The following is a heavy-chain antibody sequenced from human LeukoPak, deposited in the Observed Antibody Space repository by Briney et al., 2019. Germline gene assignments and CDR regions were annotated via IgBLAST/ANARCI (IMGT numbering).Heavy chain of an antibody. CDR2: IKQDGSEK. Sequence: GESLRLSCAASGFTFSSYSMNWVRQAPGKGLEWVANIKQDGSEKYYVDSVKGRFTISRDNAKNSLYLQMNSLRAEDTAVYYCARVPYYGSGRYYGKGDYYYYMDVWGKGTTVTVSS. V-gene: IGHV3-7*01. CDR3: ARVPYYGSGRYYGKGDYYYYMDV. CDR1: GFTFSSYS. J-gene: IGHJ6*03. D-gene: IGHD3-10*01.